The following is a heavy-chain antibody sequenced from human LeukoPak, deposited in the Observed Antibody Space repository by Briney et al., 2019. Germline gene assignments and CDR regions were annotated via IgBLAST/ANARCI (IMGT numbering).Heavy chain of an antibody. CDR2: INQDGSEK. CDR1: GFTFSSYW. CDR3: ASFGDYYDSSGYYGGYYFDY. V-gene: IGHV3-7*01. Sequence: PGGSLRLSCAASGFTFSSYWMSWVRQAPGKGLEWVANINQDGSEKYHVDSVKGRFTISRDNAKNSLYLQMNSLRAEDTAVYYCASFGDYYDSSGYYGGYYFDYWGQGTLVTVSS. J-gene: IGHJ4*02. D-gene: IGHD3-22*01.